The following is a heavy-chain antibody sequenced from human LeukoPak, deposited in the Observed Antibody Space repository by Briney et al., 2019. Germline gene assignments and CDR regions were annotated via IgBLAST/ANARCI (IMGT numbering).Heavy chain of an antibody. Sequence: GGSLRLSCAASGFAFSSYSMNWVRQAPGKGLEWVSSISSSSSYIYYADSVKGRFTISRDNAKNSLYLQMNSLRAEDTAVYYCARDRERGFDYWGQGTLVTVSS. J-gene: IGHJ4*02. CDR3: ARDRERGFDY. CDR1: GFAFSSYS. D-gene: IGHD1-1*01. CDR2: ISSSSSYI. V-gene: IGHV3-21*01.